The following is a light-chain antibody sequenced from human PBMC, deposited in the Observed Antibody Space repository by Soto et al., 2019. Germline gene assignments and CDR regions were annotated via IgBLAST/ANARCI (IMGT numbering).Light chain of an antibody. CDR3: QQYGRSPLT. CDR1: QSVSSSN. Sequence: DIVLTQSPGTLSLSPGERVTLSCRASQSVSSSNLAWYQQRPGQAPRLLIQGASSRATGIPDRFSGSGSGTDFTLTISGLEPEDSALYYCQQYGRSPLTFGGGTKVEIK. V-gene: IGKV3-20*01. J-gene: IGKJ4*01. CDR2: GAS.